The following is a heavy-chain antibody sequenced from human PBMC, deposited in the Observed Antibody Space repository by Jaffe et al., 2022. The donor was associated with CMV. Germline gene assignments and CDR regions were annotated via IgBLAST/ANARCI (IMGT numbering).Heavy chain of an antibody. Sequence: QVQLVESGGGVVQPGRSLRLSCAASGFTFSSYGMHWVRQAPGKGLEWVAVIWYDGSNKYYADSVKGRFTISRDNSKNTLYLQMNSLRAEDTAVYYCARGLVGYGDYRELHPWGQGTLVTVSS. D-gene: IGHD4-17*01. J-gene: IGHJ5*02. CDR3: ARGLVGYGDYRELHP. CDR2: IWYDGSNK. CDR1: GFTFSSYG. V-gene: IGHV3-33*08.